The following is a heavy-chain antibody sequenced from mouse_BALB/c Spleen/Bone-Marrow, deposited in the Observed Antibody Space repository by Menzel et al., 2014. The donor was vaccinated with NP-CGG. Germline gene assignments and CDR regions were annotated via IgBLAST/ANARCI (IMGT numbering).Heavy chain of an antibody. CDR3: SRGVDGHSWFAY. D-gene: IGHD2-3*01. CDR1: GFTFSSYG. CDR2: ISTGAGYI. V-gene: IGHV5-6*01. J-gene: IGHJ3*01. Sequence: EVMLVESGGDLVRPGGSLKLSCAASGFTFSSYGMSWVRQTPDKRLEWVATISTGAGYIYYPDSVKGRFTISRDNARNTLNLQMSSLKSEDTAMYFCSRGVDGHSWFAYWGQGTLVTVSA.